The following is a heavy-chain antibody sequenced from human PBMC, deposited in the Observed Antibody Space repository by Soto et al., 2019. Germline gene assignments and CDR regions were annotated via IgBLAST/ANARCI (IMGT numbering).Heavy chain of an antibody. CDR1: GFTFSSYA. CDR2: ISGSGTST. Sequence: TGGSLRLSCAASGFTFSSYAMNWVRQAPGKGLEWVSGISGSGTSTYYADSVKGRFTISRDNSKNTLFLQVNSLRAEDTAVYYCAKDDVRSGWYLPQNYWGQGTLVTVSS. CDR3: AKDDVRSGWYLPQNY. V-gene: IGHV3-23*01. J-gene: IGHJ4*02. D-gene: IGHD6-19*01.